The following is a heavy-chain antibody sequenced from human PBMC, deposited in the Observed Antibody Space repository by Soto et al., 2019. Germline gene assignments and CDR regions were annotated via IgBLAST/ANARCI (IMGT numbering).Heavy chain of an antibody. CDR2: IRRKANSYTT. J-gene: IGHJ6*02. CDR1: GLIFSDYH. V-gene: IGHV3-72*01. Sequence: EVQLVESGGGLVQPGGSLRLSCAASGLIFSDYHIDWVRQAPGKGLEWVGRIRRKANSYTTAYAASVTGRFTISRDDSKNSLYVQMNSLTSADTAVYYCAMLGGWSGGSRGMDVWGQGTTVTVSS. D-gene: IGHD6-19*01. CDR3: AMLGGWSGGSRGMDV.